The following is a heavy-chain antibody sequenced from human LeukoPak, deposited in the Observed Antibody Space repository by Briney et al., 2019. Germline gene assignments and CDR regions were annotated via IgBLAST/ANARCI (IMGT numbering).Heavy chain of an antibody. V-gene: IGHV1-69*13. CDR3: ARDPPDP. CDR2: VIPIFGTA. J-gene: IGHJ5*02. CDR1: GYTFTGYY. Sequence: RASVKVSCKASGYTFTGYYMHWVRQAPGQGLEWMGGVIPIFGTANYAQKFQGRVTITSDESTTTAYMELSSLRSEDTAVYYCARDPPDPWGQGTLVTVSS.